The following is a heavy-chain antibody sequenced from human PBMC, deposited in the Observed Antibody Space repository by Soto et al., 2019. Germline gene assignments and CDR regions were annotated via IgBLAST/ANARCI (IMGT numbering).Heavy chain of an antibody. Sequence: GGSLRLSCAASGFTFSSYSMKWVRQAPGKGLEWVSYISTSSSTIYYADSVKGRFTISRDDAKNSLYLQMNNLRAEDTAVYYCAKDSITGTYYYYMDVWGKGTTVTVSS. D-gene: IGHD1-20*01. CDR1: GFTFSSYS. J-gene: IGHJ6*03. CDR2: ISTSSSTI. V-gene: IGHV3-48*01. CDR3: AKDSITGTYYYYMDV.